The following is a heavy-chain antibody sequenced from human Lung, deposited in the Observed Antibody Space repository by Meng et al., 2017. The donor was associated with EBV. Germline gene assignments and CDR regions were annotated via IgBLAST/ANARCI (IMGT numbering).Heavy chain of an antibody. CDR3: ARGTPGRRYADY. J-gene: IGHJ4*02. CDR2: ISCYNGDT. CDR1: GYTFTHHG. Sequence: QLMQSGAEVKKPGASLRVSCKASGYTFTHHGIRWIRQAPGQGLEWMGWISCYNGDTNYAQKFQGKVTMTTDTSTSTAYMDLRSLRSDDTAVYYCARGTPGRRYADYWGQGTLVTVSS. D-gene: IGHD3-10*01. V-gene: IGHV1-18*01.